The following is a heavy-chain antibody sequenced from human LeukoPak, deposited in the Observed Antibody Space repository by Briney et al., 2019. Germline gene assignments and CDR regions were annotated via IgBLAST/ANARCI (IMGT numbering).Heavy chain of an antibody. Sequence: GGSLRLSCAASGFTFSSYWMNWVRQAPGEGLDWVGRIASKTDGGATDYAAPVKGRFTISRDDSKNTLNLQMNSLKTEDTAVYYCTTGIRGDWGQGTLVTVSS. CDR1: GFTFSSYW. CDR2: IASKTDGGAT. J-gene: IGHJ4*02. CDR3: TTGIRGD. V-gene: IGHV3-15*04. D-gene: IGHD3-10*01.